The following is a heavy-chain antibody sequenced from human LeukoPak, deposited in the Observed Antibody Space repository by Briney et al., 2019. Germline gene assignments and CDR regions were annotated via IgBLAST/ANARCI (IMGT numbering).Heavy chain of an antibody. V-gene: IGHV3-21*06. Sequence: GGSLRLSGAASGLSFSKSSMLWFRQAPGKGLEWVSSISIGSSPYTYYADSLKGRFTISRDNAKNSVCLQMNSLRPEDTAVYYCASYTLWYGDRWGQGTLVTVSS. J-gene: IGHJ4*02. D-gene: IGHD3-10*01. CDR3: ASYTLWYGDR. CDR2: ISIGSSPYT. CDR1: GLSFSKSS.